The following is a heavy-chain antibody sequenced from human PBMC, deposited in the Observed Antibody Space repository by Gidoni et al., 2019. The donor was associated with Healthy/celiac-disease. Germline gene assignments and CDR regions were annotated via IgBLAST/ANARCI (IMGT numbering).Heavy chain of an antibody. J-gene: IGHJ4*02. D-gene: IGHD2-2*01. V-gene: IGHV4-39*01. Sequence: QLQLQESGPGLVKPSETLSLTCTVSGGSISSSSYYWGWIRQPPGKGLEWIGSIYYSGSTSYNPSLKSRVTISVDTSKNQFSLKLSSVTAADTAVYYCARLGDIVVVPAATQLFDYWGQGTLVTVSS. CDR3: ARLGDIVVVPAATQLFDY. CDR1: GGSISSSSYY. CDR2: IYYSGST.